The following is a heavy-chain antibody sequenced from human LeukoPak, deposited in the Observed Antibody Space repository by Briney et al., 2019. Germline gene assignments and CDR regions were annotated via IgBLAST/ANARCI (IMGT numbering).Heavy chain of an antibody. CDR3: ARDPNSSSAFDI. V-gene: IGHV3-21*01. D-gene: IGHD6-6*01. CDR1: EFTFSSYR. J-gene: IGHJ3*02. Sequence: GGSLRLSRAASEFTFSSYRMNWVRQAPGKGLEWVSSIMSSSSYIYYADSVKGRFTISRDNAKNSLYLQMNSLRAEDTAVYYCARDPNSSSAFDIWGQGTMVTVSS. CDR2: IMSSSSYI.